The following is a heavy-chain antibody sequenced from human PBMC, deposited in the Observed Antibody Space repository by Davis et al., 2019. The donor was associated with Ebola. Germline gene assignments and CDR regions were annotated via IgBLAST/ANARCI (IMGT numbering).Heavy chain of an antibody. V-gene: IGHV4-34*01. D-gene: IGHD2-15*01. CDR1: GGSFRVYY. J-gene: IGHJ5*02. CDR3: ARGRSGGSRWFDP. Sequence: SQTLSLTCAVYGGSFRVYYWSWIRQPPGKGLEWIGEINHSGSTNYNPSLKSRVTISVDTSKNQFSLKLSSVTAADTAVYYCARGRSGGSRWFDPWGQGTLVTVSS. CDR2: INHSGST.